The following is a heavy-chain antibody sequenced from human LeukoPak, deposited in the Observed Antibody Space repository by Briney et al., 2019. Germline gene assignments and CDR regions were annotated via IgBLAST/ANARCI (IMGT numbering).Heavy chain of an antibody. CDR2: ISGSGSNT. V-gene: IGHV3-23*01. J-gene: IGHJ3*02. CDR1: GLTFKSYA. CDR3: AKDRGPTMIDAFDI. D-gene: IGHD3-22*01. Sequence: GGSLRLSCEASGLTFKSYAMAWVRQAPGKGLEWVSVISGSGSNTDSADSVKGRFTISRDNSKNTLYLQMNSLRAEDTAVYYCAKDRGPTMIDAFDIWGQGTMVTVSS.